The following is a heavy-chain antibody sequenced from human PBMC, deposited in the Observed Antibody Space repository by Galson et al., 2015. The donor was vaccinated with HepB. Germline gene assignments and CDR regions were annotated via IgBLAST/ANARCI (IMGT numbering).Heavy chain of an antibody. Sequence: SVKVSCKASGYTFTSYYMRWVRQAPGQGLEWMGIINPSGGSTSYAQKFQGRVTMTRDTSTSTVYMELSSLRSEDTAVYYCARAPSRTWYYYDSSGSEWSYWGQGTLVTVSS. CDR2: INPSGGST. D-gene: IGHD3-22*01. V-gene: IGHV1-46*01. J-gene: IGHJ4*02. CDR1: GYTFTSYY. CDR3: ARAPSRTWYYYDSSGSEWSY.